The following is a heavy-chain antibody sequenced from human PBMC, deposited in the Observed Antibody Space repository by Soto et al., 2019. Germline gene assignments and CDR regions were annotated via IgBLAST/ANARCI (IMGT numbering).Heavy chain of an antibody. CDR2: MNPNSGNT. J-gene: IGHJ4*02. CDR1: GYTFTSYD. V-gene: IGHV1-8*01. Sequence: ASVKVSCKASGYTFTSYDINWVRQATGQGLEWMGWMNPNSGNTGYAQKFQGRVTMTRNTSIRTAYMELSSLRSEDTAVYYCARGGSSGYYYADHFDYWGQGTLVTVSS. D-gene: IGHD3-22*01. CDR3: ARGGSSGYYYADHFDY.